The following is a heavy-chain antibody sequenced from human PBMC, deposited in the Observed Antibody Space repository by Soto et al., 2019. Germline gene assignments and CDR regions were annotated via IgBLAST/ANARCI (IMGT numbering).Heavy chain of an antibody. CDR3: AKLPHYYDTKNAFDI. Sequence: LRLSCAASGFTFSSYAMSWVRQAPGKGLEWVSEISGRGGSTYYADSVKGRFTISRDNSKNTLYLQMNSLRAEDTAVYYCAKLPHYYDTKNAFDIWGQGTMVTVSS. CDR1: GFTFSSYA. CDR2: ISGRGGST. V-gene: IGHV3-23*01. J-gene: IGHJ3*02. D-gene: IGHD3-22*01.